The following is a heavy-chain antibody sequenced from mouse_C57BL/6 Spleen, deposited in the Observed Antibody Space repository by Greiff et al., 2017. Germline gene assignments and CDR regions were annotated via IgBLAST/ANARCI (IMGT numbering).Heavy chain of an antibody. J-gene: IGHJ4*01. CDR1: GYTFTSYW. Sequence: QVQLQQSGAELVRPGSSVKLSCKASGYTFTSYWMHWVKQRPIQGLEWIGNIDPSDSETHYNQKFKDKATLTVDKSSSTAYMQLSSLTSEDSAVYYCARRGSNYDAMDYWGQGTSVTVSS. CDR3: ARRGSNYDAMDY. CDR2: IDPSDSET. V-gene: IGHV1-52*01. D-gene: IGHD1-1*01.